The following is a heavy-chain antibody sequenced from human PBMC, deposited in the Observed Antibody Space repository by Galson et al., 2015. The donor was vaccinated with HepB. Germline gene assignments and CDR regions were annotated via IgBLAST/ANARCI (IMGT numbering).Heavy chain of an antibody. CDR2: ISSSSSYT. CDR1: GFTFSDYY. CDR3: ARETGYSSSSFDY. Sequence: SLRLSCAASGFTFSDYYMSWIRQAPGKGLEWVSYISSSSSYTNYADSVKGRFTISRDNAKNSLYLQMNSLRAEDTAVYYCARETGYSSSSFDYWGQGTLVTVSS. J-gene: IGHJ4*02. V-gene: IGHV3-11*06. D-gene: IGHD6-13*01.